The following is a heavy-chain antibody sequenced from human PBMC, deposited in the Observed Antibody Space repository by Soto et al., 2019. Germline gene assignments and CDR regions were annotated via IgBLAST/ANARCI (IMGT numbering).Heavy chain of an antibody. D-gene: IGHD3-10*01. CDR3: ARDIKGSGGLDY. J-gene: IGHJ4*02. V-gene: IGHV4-31*03. Sequence: QVQLQESGPGLVKPSQTLSLTCTVSGGSISSGGYYWSWIRNHPGKGLEWIGYVYYSGSTYYNPSLKSRVTISVDTSKNQFSMKLSSLTAADTAVYYCARDIKGSGGLDYWGQGTLVTVSS. CDR1: GGSISSGGYY. CDR2: VYYSGST.